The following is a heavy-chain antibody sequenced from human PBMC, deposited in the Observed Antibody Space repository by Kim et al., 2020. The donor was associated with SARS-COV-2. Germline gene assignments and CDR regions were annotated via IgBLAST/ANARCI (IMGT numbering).Heavy chain of an antibody. V-gene: IGHV3-15*01. CDR2: T. Sequence: TVYAAPVKGRFTISRDDSKNTLYLQMNSLKTEDTAVYYCTTVHNDWKGDYWGQGTLVTVSS. D-gene: IGHD1-1*01. J-gene: IGHJ4*02. CDR3: TTVHNDWKGDY.